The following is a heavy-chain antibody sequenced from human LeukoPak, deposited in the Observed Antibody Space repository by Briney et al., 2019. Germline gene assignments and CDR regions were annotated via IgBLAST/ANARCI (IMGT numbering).Heavy chain of an antibody. J-gene: IGHJ4*02. CDR2: IYYSGST. D-gene: IGHD2-2*01. CDR3: ASIYCSSTSCYGFDY. CDR1: GGSISSGDYY. V-gene: IGHV4-30-4*01. Sequence: SQTLSLTCTVSGGSISSGDYYWSWIRQPPGKGLEWIGYIYYSGSTYYNPSPKSRVTISVDTSKNQFSLKLSSVTAADTAVYYCASIYCSSTSCYGFDYWGQGTLVTVSS.